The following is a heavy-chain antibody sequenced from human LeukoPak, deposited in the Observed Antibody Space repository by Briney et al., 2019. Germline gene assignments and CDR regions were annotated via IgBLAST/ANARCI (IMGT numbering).Heavy chain of an antibody. CDR2: ISTYNGNT. CDR3: ARSLYGYSYGDNFDY. Sequence: ASVKVSCKASGSTFTSYGISWVRQAPGQGLEWMGWISTYNGNTNFAQKLQGRVTMTTDTSTSTAYMELRSLRSEDTAVYYCARSLYGYSYGDNFDYWGQGTLVTVSS. J-gene: IGHJ4*02. D-gene: IGHD5-18*01. CDR1: GSTFTSYG. V-gene: IGHV1-18*01.